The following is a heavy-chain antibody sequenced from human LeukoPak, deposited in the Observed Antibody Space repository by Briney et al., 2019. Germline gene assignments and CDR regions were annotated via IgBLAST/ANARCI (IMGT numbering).Heavy chain of an antibody. Sequence: VGSLRLSCAASGFTLSNHWMHWVRQAPGKGLVWVSHINGDGSETNYADSVRGRFTISRDNAKNTLYLQMNSLRVDDTAVYYCTREEGSTDHWGQGTLVTASS. J-gene: IGHJ4*02. CDR2: INGDGSET. CDR3: TREEGSTDH. D-gene: IGHD5/OR15-5a*01. CDR1: GFTLSNHW. V-gene: IGHV3-74*01.